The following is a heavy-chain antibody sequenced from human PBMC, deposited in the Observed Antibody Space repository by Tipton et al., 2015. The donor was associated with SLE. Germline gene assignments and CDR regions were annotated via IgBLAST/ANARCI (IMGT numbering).Heavy chain of an antibody. CDR3: ARRVAVAFDL. V-gene: IGHV4-59*08. CDR2: IHYSESP. J-gene: IGHJ2*01. D-gene: IGHD6-19*01. Sequence: TLSLTCTVSGGSISSYYWSWIRQSPGKGLEWIAYIHYSESPNYNPSLRSRVTISVDTSKNQFSLKLSSVTAADTAVYYCARRVAVAFDLWGRGTLVTVSS. CDR1: GGSISSYY.